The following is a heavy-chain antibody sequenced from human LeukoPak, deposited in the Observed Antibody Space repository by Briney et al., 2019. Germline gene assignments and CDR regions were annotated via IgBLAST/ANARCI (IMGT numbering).Heavy chain of an antibody. J-gene: IGHJ3*02. CDR2: INHSGST. CDR3: ARLGIAAAGYAFDI. D-gene: IGHD6-13*01. V-gene: IGHV4-34*01. Sequence: SSETLSLTCAVYGGSFSGYYWSWIRQPPGKGLEWIGEINHSGSTNYNPSLKSRVTISVDTSKNQFSLKLSSVTAADTAVYYCARLGIAAAGYAFDIWGQGTMVTVSS. CDR1: GGSFSGYY.